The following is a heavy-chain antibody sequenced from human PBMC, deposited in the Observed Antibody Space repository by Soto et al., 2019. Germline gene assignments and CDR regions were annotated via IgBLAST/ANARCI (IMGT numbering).Heavy chain of an antibody. V-gene: IGHV1-8*01. D-gene: IGHD6-6*01. CDR2: MNPNSGNT. Sequence: ASVKVSCKASGYTFTSYDINWVRQATGQGLEWMGWMNPNSGNTGYAQKFQGRVTMTRNTSISTAYMELSSLRSEDTAVYYCARAYSSSSVGGYYYGMDVWGQGTTVTAP. J-gene: IGHJ6*02. CDR3: ARAYSSSSVGGYYYGMDV. CDR1: GYTFTSYD.